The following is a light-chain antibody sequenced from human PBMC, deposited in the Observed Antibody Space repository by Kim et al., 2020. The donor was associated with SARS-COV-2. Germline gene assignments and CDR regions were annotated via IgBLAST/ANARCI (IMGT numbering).Light chain of an antibody. Sequence: AVGDRVAITCRASQDIRNDLGWYQQQPGRAPKRLIYGASSLLSGVPSMFSGSGSGTEFTLTISSVQPEDFATYFCLQHSTYPITFGQGTRLEIK. V-gene: IGKV1-17*01. CDR1: QDIRND. J-gene: IGKJ5*01. CDR2: GAS. CDR3: LQHSTYPIT.